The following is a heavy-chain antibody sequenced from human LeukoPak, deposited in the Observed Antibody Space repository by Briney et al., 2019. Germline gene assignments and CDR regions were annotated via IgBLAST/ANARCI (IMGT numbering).Heavy chain of an antibody. CDR1: GFTLSSYT. V-gene: IGHV3-48*01. J-gene: IGHJ4*02. CDR2: ISSSGSTI. Sequence: GGSLRLSCAASGFTLSSYTMNWVRQAPGKGLEWVSYISSSGSTIYYADSVKGRFTISRDNAKNSLYLQMNSLRAEDTAVYYCARPVATVTTPGFDYWGQGTLVTVSS. D-gene: IGHD4-11*01. CDR3: ARPVATVTTPGFDY.